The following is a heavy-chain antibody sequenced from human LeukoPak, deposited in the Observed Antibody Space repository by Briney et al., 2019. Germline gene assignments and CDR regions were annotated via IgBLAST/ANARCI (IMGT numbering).Heavy chain of an antibody. D-gene: IGHD3-16*01. CDR1: GGSISSYY. CDR2: IYYSGST. CDR3: AREWPGITAGYFDL. V-gene: IGHV4-59*01. J-gene: IGHJ2*01. Sequence: SETLSLTCTVSGGSISSYYWSWLRQPPGKGLEWIGYIYYSGSTNYNPSLKSRVTISVDTSKNQFSLKLSSVTAADTAVYYCAREWPGITAGYFDLWGRGTLVTVSS.